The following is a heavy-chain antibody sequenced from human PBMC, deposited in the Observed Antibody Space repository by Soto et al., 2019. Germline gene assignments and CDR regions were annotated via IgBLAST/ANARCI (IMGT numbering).Heavy chain of an antibody. J-gene: IGHJ6*03. Sequence: GGSLRLSCAASGFTFDDYAMHWVRQAPGKGLEWVSGISWNSGSIGYADSVKGRFTISRDNAKNSLYLQMNSLRAEDTALYYCAKSGGITMVRDYYYYMDVWGKGTTVTVSS. V-gene: IGHV3-9*01. CDR2: ISWNSGSI. D-gene: IGHD3-10*01. CDR3: AKSGGITMVRDYYYYMDV. CDR1: GFTFDDYA.